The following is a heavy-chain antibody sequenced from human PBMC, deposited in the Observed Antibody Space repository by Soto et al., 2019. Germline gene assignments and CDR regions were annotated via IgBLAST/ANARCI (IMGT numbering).Heavy chain of an antibody. J-gene: IGHJ3*02. CDR1: GYTFTGYY. CDR2: INPNSGGT. Sequence: GASVKVSCKASGYTFTGYYMHWVRQAPGQGLEWMGWINPNSGGTNYAQKFQGWVTMTRDTSISTAYMELSRLRSDDTAVYYCARGRVLGMDIVVVPVTEDGFDIWGQGTMVTVSS. D-gene: IGHD2-2*03. CDR3: ARGRVLGMDIVVVPVTEDGFDI. V-gene: IGHV1-2*04.